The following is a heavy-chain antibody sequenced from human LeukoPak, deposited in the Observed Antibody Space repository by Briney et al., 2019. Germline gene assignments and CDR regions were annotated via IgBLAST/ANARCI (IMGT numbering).Heavy chain of an antibody. D-gene: IGHD5-24*01. Sequence: ASVKVSCKASGYTFTGYYMHWVRQATGQGLEWMGWMNPNSGNTGYAQKFQGRVTITRNTSISTAYMELSSLRSEDTAVYYCARGGDGSLYYYYYMDVWGKGTTVTVSS. CDR1: GYTFTGYY. CDR3: ARGGDGSLYYYYYMDV. J-gene: IGHJ6*03. V-gene: IGHV1-8*03. CDR2: MNPNSGNT.